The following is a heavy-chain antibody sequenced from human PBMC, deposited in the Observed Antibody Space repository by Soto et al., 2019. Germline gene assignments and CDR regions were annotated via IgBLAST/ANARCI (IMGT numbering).Heavy chain of an antibody. Sequence: SVKVSCKVSGSRFSNYVISWVRQAPGHGLEWLGRIIPIFNSTKYAQSFQGRVAITADKSTSTASLELSSLRSDDTAVYCCARGGRGKKAGYNGLVSLGYWGQGTLVTVSS. V-gene: IGHV1-69*06. CDR3: ARGGRGKKAGYNGLVSLGY. CDR2: IIPIFNST. CDR1: GSRFSNYV. J-gene: IGHJ4*02. D-gene: IGHD2-2*02.